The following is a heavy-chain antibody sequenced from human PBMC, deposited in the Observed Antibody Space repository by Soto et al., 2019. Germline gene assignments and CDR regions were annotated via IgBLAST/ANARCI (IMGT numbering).Heavy chain of an antibody. D-gene: IGHD5-12*01. J-gene: IGHJ4*02. CDR2: IKTNAGGGTT. V-gene: IGHV3-15*01. CDR3: TIGWWQRDYFEY. Sequence: DVQLAESGGGLVKSGGSLRLSCEGAGFAFADAWMTWVRQAPGKGLEWIGRIKTNAGGGTTDLPASVKGRFTILRDDSKNTLYLQMNSLNIEDTAVYYCTIGWWQRDYFEYWGRGTLVTVS. CDR1: GFAFADAW.